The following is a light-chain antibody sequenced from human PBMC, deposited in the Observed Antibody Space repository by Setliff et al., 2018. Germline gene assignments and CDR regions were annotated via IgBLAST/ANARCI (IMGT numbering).Light chain of an antibody. J-gene: IGLJ1*01. CDR3: SSYTSSSTSYV. V-gene: IGLV2-14*03. CDR2: DVS. Sequence: QSVLAQPASVSGSPGQSITISCTGTSSDVGGYNYVSWYQQHPGKAPKLMIYDVSNRPSGVSNRFSGSKSGNTASLTISGLQAEDEADYHCSSYTSSSTSYVFGTGTKV. CDR1: SSDVGGYNY.